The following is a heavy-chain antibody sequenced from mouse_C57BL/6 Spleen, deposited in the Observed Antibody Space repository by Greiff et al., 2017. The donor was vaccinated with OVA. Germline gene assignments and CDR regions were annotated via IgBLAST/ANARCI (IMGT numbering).Heavy chain of an antibody. CDR2: IWRGGGT. J-gene: IGHJ3*01. CDR3: AKMVDDYDGAWFAY. V-gene: IGHV2-5*01. CDR1: GFSLTSYG. Sequence: VKLQESGPGLVQPSQSLSITCTVSGFSLTSYGVHWVRQSPGKGLEWLGVIWRGGGTDYNAAFMSRLSITKDNSKSQVFFKMNSLQADDTAIYYCAKMVDDYDGAWFAYWGKGTLVTVSA. D-gene: IGHD2-4*01.